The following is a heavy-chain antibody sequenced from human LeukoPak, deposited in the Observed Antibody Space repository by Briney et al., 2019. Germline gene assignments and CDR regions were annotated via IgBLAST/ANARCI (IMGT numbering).Heavy chain of an antibody. CDR3: ARDYYDSSGYYWVY. Sequence: SETLSLTCTVSGGSISSSSYYWGWLRQPPGKELEWIGSIYYSASTYYNPSLKSRVTISVDTSKNQFSLKLSSVTAADTAVYYCARDYYDSSGYYWVYWGQGTLVTVSS. V-gene: IGHV4-39*07. J-gene: IGHJ4*02. CDR1: GGSISSSSYY. CDR2: IYYSAST. D-gene: IGHD3-22*01.